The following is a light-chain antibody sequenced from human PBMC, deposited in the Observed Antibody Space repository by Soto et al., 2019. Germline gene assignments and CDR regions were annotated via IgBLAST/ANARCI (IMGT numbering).Light chain of an antibody. Sequence: QSVLTQPPSASGTPGQTVTISCSGSTSNIGSHYVHWYQQLPGTAPKLLIHRINQRPSGVPDRFSGSKSGTSASLAISGLRSEDVADYYCATWDDSVNGWVCGGGTKLTVL. V-gene: IGLV1-47*01. CDR3: ATWDDSVNGWV. CDR1: TSNIGSHY. CDR2: RIN. J-gene: IGLJ3*02.